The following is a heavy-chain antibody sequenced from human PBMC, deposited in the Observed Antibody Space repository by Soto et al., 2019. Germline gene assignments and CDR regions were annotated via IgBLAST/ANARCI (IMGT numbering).Heavy chain of an antibody. CDR3: ARDNSSDSSGYYNSDLGYYFDY. CDR1: GGLYSSYA. CDR2: IIPLFGTT. D-gene: IGHD3-22*01. Sequence: EASVKVSCKASGGLYSSYALSWVRQAPGQGLEWLGGIIPLFGTTSYARKFQGRVTITADELTTTAYMELSSLTSEDTAIYYCARDNSSDSSGYYNSDLGYYFDYWGQGTQVTVSS. V-gene: IGHV1-69*13. J-gene: IGHJ4*02.